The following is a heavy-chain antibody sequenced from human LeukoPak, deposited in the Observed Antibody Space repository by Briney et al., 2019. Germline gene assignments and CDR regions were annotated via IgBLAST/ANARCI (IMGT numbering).Heavy chain of an antibody. CDR3: AIVGEALDY. V-gene: IGHV1-2*02. Sequence: GVSVKVSCKASGYTFTGYNMHWVRQVPGQGLEWMGWINPNSGDTNCAQNFQGRVTMTRDTSISTAYMELNRLRSDDTAVYYCAIVGEALDYWGQGTLVTVSS. CDR2: INPNSGDT. J-gene: IGHJ4*02. CDR1: GYTFTGYN. D-gene: IGHD4-17*01.